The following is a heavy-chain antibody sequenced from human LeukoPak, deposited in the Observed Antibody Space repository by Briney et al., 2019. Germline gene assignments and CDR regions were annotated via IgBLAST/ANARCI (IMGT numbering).Heavy chain of an antibody. CDR1: GLTFSSYE. V-gene: IGHV3-48*03. CDR2: ISSSGSTV. CDR3: ARAMVRGVIVYYYYYMDV. D-gene: IGHD3-10*01. Sequence: GGSLRLSCAASGLTFSSYEMNWVRQAPGKGLEWVSYISSSGSTVYYADSVKGRFTISRDNAKNSLYLQMNSLRAEDTAVYYCARAMVRGVIVYYYYYMDVWGKGTTVTVSS. J-gene: IGHJ6*03.